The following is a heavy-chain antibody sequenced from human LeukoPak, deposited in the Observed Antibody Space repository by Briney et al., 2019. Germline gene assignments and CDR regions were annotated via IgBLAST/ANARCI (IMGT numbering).Heavy chain of an antibody. J-gene: IGHJ6*02. Sequence: AASVKVSCKASGNSISNYAVSWVRQAPGQGFEWMGVIIPIFGKADYAQKFQGRVTITADQSTSTTYMALSSLKSEDTATYYCTTRACHAGGCSSSFYYYYGLHFWGQGTTVSVSS. CDR1: GNSISNYA. CDR3: TTRACHAGGCSSSFYYYYGLHF. V-gene: IGHV1-69*01. CDR2: IIPIFGKA. D-gene: IGHD3-16*01.